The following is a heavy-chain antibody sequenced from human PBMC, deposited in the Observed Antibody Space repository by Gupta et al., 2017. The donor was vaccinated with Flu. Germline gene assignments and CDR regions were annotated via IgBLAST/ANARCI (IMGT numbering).Heavy chain of an antibody. CDR2: ISGSGGST. J-gene: IGHJ4*02. Sequence: EVQLLESGGGLVQPGGSLRPSCAASGFTFSSYAMSWVRQAPGKGLEWVSAISGSGGSTYYADSVKGRFTISRDNSKNTLYLQMNSLRAEDTAVYYCAKLGSSGYYYTVIDYWGQGTLVTVSS. V-gene: IGHV3-23*01. CDR1: GFTFSSYA. D-gene: IGHD3-22*01. CDR3: AKLGSSGYYYTVIDY.